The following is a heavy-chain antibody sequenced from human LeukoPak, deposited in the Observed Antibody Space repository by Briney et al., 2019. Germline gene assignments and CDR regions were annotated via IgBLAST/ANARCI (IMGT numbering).Heavy chain of an antibody. CDR3: ARVPDFWSGYYITYYYYGMDV. J-gene: IGHJ6*02. CDR1: GFTFSSYA. D-gene: IGHD3-3*01. CDR2: IKQDGSEK. Sequence: PGGSLRLSCAASGFTFSSYAMSWVRQAPGKGLEWVANIKQDGSEKYYVDSVKGRFTISRDNAKNSLYLQMNSLRAEDTAVYYCARVPDFWSGYYITYYYYGMDVWGQGTTVTVSS. V-gene: IGHV3-7*01.